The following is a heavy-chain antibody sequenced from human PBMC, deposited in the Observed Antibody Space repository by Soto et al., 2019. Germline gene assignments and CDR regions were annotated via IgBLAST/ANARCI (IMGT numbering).Heavy chain of an antibody. CDR2: INMDGSST. CDR1: GCTFSGDW. CDR3: ARGPRGLYHHDY. D-gene: IGHD2-2*01. V-gene: IGHV3-74*01. Sequence: GGSLRLSCAASGCTFSGDWMHWVRQAAGKGLVWVSRINMDGSSTNYADSVKGRFTISRDNAKNTLYLQMNSLRVDDTAVYYCARGPRGLYHHDYWGQGALVTVSS. J-gene: IGHJ4*02.